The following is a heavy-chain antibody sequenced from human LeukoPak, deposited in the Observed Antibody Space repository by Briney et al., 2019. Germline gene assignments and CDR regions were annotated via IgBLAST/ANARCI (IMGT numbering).Heavy chain of an antibody. Sequence: WGSLSLTCASSGFTFNRDDRIWLRQAPGKGLEWVSYINYSRNYIYYADPVKGRFTISSDNAKHSLHLQMNNPRAEATAEYFCGTWQGSGDHDYWGLGTLVTVSS. CDR3: GTWQGSGDHDY. J-gene: IGHJ4*02. D-gene: IGHD6-19*01. CDR2: INYSRNYI. CDR1: GFTFNRDD. V-gene: IGHV3-21*01.